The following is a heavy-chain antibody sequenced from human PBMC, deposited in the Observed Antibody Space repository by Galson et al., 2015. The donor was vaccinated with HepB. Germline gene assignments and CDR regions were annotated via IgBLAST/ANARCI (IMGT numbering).Heavy chain of an antibody. CDR3: ARHGGDDLSSRPHPVDY. D-gene: IGHD5-24*01. Sequence: ETLSLTCSVSGGSIINNDYYWGWIRQPPGKGLEWIGSIFYTGKTFYNPSPKSRVIISVDRPKNQFSLKLYSVTAADTAVFYCARHGGDDLSSRPHPVDYWGRGTLVTVAS. V-gene: IGHV4-39*01. J-gene: IGHJ4*02. CDR1: GGSIINNDYY. CDR2: IFYTGKT.